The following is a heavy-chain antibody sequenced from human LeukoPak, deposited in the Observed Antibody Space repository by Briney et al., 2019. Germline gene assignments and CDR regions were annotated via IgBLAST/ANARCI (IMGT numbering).Heavy chain of an antibody. J-gene: IGHJ5*02. CDR3: ARDSKIAAAGDHNNWFDP. CDR2: INSSSSYI. V-gene: IGHV3-21*04. D-gene: IGHD6-13*01. CDR1: GFTFSSYS. Sequence: GGSLRLSCAASGFTFSSYSMNWVRQAPGKGLEWISSINSSSSYIYYADSVKGRFTISRDNAKNSLYLQMNSLRAEDTALYHCARDSKIAAAGDHNNWFDPWGQGTLVTVSS.